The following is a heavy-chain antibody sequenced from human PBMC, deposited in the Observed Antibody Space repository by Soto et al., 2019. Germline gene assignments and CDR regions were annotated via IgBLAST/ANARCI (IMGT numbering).Heavy chain of an antibody. CDR1: GGTFSNYA. Sequence: ASVKVSCKASGGTFSNYAISWVRQAPGQGLEWMGGIIPIFGTSNYAQRFQGRVTITADESMTIAYMELSRLRSDDTAVYYCARDYIAAAGTDAFDIWGQGTMVTVSS. CDR3: ARDYIAAAGTDAFDI. D-gene: IGHD6-13*01. V-gene: IGHV1-69*13. J-gene: IGHJ3*02. CDR2: IIPIFGTS.